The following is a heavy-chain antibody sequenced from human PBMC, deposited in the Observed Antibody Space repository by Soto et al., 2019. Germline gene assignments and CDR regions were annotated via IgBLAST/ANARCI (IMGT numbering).Heavy chain of an antibody. CDR1: GYTFTSYG. Sequence: ASVKVSCKASGYTFTSYGISWVRQAPGQGLEWMGWISAYNGNTNYAQKLQGRVTMTTDTSTSTAYMELRSLRSDDTAVYYCARVEGDIAVAGTHWFDPWGQGTLVTVS. D-gene: IGHD6-19*01. J-gene: IGHJ5*02. CDR3: ARVEGDIAVAGTHWFDP. V-gene: IGHV1-18*01. CDR2: ISAYNGNT.